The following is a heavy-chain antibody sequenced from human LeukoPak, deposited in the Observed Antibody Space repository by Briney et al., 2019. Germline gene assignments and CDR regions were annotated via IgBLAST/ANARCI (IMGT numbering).Heavy chain of an antibody. V-gene: IGHV4-34*01. CDR3: ARGYQIAVAGSPAGAFDI. Sequence: PSETLSLTCAVYGGSFNGYFWSWIRQPPGKGLEWIGEINHSGSTNYNPSLKSRVTISVDKSKNQFSLKLSSVTAADTAVYYCARGYQIAVAGSPAGAFDIWGQGTMVTVSS. D-gene: IGHD6-19*01. J-gene: IGHJ3*02. CDR1: GGSFNGYF. CDR2: INHSGST.